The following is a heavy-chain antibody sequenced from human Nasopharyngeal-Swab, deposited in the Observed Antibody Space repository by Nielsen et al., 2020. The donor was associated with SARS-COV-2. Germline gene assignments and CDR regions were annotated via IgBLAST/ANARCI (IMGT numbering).Heavy chain of an antibody. CDR1: GFTFSGYS. D-gene: IGHD3-10*01. Sequence: GGSLRLSCAASGFTFSGYSMNWVRQAPGKGLEWVSYISSSSSSIYYADSVKGRFTISRDNAKNSLYLQMNSLRAEDTAVYYCARAYTVRGMWYWGQGTLVAVSS. CDR3: ARAYTVRGMWY. V-gene: IGHV3-48*01. J-gene: IGHJ4*02. CDR2: ISSSSSSI.